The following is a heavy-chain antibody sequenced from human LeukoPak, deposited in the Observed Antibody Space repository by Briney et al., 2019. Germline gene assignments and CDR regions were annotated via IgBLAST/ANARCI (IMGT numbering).Heavy chain of an antibody. J-gene: IGHJ5*02. CDR3: ARALRYFDWLSTSPEYNWFDP. CDR1: GFTFSSYS. V-gene: IGHV3-48*01. Sequence: GGSLRLSXAASGFTFSSYSMNWVRQAPGKGLEWVSYISSSSTIYYADSVKGRFTISRDNAKNSLYLQMNSLRAEDTAVYYCARALRYFDWLSTSPEYNWFDPWGQGTLVTVSS. CDR2: ISSSSTI. D-gene: IGHD3-9*01.